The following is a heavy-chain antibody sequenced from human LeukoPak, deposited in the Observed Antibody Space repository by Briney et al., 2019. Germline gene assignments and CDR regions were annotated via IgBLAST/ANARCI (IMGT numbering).Heavy chain of an antibody. CDR2: IKLDGTQK. V-gene: IGHV3-7*01. J-gene: IGHJ4*02. CDR3: ARVRRVNCSGGSCYVDY. Sequence: GGSLRLSCAASGFTFRNYWMSWIRQAPGRGLEWVANIKLDGTQKNYIQSVRGRFTISRDNARNFLYLQMNSLRAEDTAVYYCARVRRVNCSGGSCYVDYWGQGTLVTVSS. D-gene: IGHD2-15*01. CDR1: GFTFRNYW.